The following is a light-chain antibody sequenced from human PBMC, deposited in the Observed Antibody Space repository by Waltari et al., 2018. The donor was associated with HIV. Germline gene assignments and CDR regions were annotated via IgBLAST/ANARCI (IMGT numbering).Light chain of an antibody. CDR2: WAS. Sequence: IVMTQYPDSLALSLGERATTSCKSSQSVLYRSSKKNYLAWYQHKPGQPPKLLIHWASTRASGVPDRFSGSGSGTDFTLTISSLQAEDVTVYYCQQYYGYSYTFGQGTKLEIK. CDR3: QQYYGYSYT. V-gene: IGKV4-1*01. J-gene: IGKJ2*01. CDR1: QSVLYRSSKKNY.